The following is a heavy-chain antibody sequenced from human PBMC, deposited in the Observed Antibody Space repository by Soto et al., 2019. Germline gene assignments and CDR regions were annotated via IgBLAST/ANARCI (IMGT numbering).Heavy chain of an antibody. V-gene: IGHV4-39*01. CDR2: IYYSGST. CDR1: GGSISSSSYY. D-gene: IGHD2-8*01. Sequence: SETLSLTCTVSGGSISSSSYYWGWIRQPPGKGLEWIGTIYYSGSTYYNPSLKSRVTISVDTSKNQFSLKLSSVTAADTAVYYWARGGYYAIPVFDIWGKGTRVP. CDR3: ARGGYYAIPVFDI. J-gene: IGHJ3*02.